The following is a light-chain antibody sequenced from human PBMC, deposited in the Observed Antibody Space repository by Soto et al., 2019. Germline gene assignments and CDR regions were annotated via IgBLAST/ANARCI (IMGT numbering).Light chain of an antibody. V-gene: IGKV1-39*01. CDR1: QSISNY. CDR3: QQSYSAPLT. Sequence: DIQMTQSPPSLSASVGDRVTITCRASQSISNYLNWYQQMPGKAPKVLIYAASSLQSGAPSRFSGSGSGTDFTLTISSLQPEDFATYHCQQSYSAPLTFGGGTKVEIK. J-gene: IGKJ4*01. CDR2: AAS.